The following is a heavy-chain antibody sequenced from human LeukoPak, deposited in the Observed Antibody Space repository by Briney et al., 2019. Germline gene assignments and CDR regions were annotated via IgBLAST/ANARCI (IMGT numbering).Heavy chain of an antibody. CDR3: ARGVEAAAGTIYFDY. Sequence: GASVKVSCKASGGTFSSYAISWVRQAPGQGLEWMGGIIPIFSTANYAQKFQGRVTITADKSTSTAYMELSSLRSEDTAVYYCARGVEAAAGTIYFDYWGQGTLVTVSS. J-gene: IGHJ4*02. D-gene: IGHD6-13*01. CDR1: GGTFSSYA. V-gene: IGHV1-69*06. CDR2: IIPIFSTA.